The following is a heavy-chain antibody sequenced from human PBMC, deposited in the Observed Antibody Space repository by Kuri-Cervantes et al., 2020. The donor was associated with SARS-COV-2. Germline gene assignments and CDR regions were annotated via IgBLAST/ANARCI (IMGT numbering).Heavy chain of an antibody. J-gene: IGHJ4*02. CDR2: IASDGGGT. V-gene: IGHV3-43*01. D-gene: IGHD3-22*01. CDR1: GFTFHDYT. CDR3: AKETNYYDSSGYYSPDY. Sequence: GGSLRLSCAGSGFTFHDYTIHWVRHAPGKGLEWVALIASDGGGTFYADSVKGRFTISRDNSKDSLYLQMNSLRAEDTAVYYCAKETNYYDSSGYYSPDYWGQGTLVTVSS.